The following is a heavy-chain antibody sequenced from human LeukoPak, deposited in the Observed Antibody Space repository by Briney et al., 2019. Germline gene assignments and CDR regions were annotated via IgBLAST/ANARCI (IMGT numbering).Heavy chain of an antibody. CDR3: ATSSYSSSWYEDWFDP. CDR2: IYPGDSDT. J-gene: IGHJ5*02. Sequence: GESLKISCKGSGYSFTSYWIGWVRQMPGKGLEWMGIIYPGDSDTRYSPSFQGQVTISADKSISTAYLQWSSLKASDTAMYYCATSSYSSSWYEDWFDPWGQGTLVTVSS. D-gene: IGHD6-13*01. CDR1: GYSFTSYW. V-gene: IGHV5-51*01.